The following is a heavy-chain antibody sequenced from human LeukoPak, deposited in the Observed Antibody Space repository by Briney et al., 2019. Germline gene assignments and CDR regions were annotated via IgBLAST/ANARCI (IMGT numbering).Heavy chain of an antibody. D-gene: IGHD3-22*01. CDR1: GGSISSSSYY. Sequence: PSETLSLTCTVSGGSISSSSYYWGWIRQPPGKGLEWIGNIYYSGSAYYNPSLKSRVTISEDTSKNQVSLRLSSVTAADTAVYYCASGHYDSSGYYYPFDYWGQGTLVTVSS. CDR2: IYYSGSA. J-gene: IGHJ4*02. CDR3: ASGHYDSSGYYYPFDY. V-gene: IGHV4-39*01.